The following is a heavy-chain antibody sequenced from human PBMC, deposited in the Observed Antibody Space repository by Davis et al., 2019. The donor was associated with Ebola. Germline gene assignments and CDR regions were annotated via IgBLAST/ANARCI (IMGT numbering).Heavy chain of an antibody. V-gene: IGHV4-59*12. CDR1: GGSISSDF. CDR2: IYHSGST. J-gene: IGHJ6*02. Sequence: SETLSLTCTVSGGSISSDFWSWIRQPPGKGLEWIGEIYHSGSTNYNPSLKSRVTISVDTSKNQFSLKLSSVTAADTAVYYRARNRRGYGYYYYGMDVWGQGTTVTVSS. CDR3: ARNRRGYGYYYYGMDV. D-gene: IGHD5-12*01.